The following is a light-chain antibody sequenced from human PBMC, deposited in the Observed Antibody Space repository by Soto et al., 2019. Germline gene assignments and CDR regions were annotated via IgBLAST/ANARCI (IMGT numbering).Light chain of an antibody. V-gene: IGKV1-9*01. Sequence: DIQLTQSPSFLSPSVGDRVTITCRASQVISSYLAWYQQKPGKAPKLLIYAASTLQSGVPSRFSGSGSGTEFSLTISSLQTEDFATYYCQQLNSYPLTFGGGTKVEIK. CDR2: AAS. CDR3: QQLNSYPLT. J-gene: IGKJ4*01. CDR1: QVISSY.